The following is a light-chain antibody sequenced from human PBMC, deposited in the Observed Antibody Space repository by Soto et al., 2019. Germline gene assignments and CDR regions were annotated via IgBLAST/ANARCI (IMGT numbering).Light chain of an antibody. CDR1: QGISSF. J-gene: IGKJ1*01. CDR2: AAS. V-gene: IGKV1-27*01. CDR3: QKYYNAPEK. Sequence: DIQMTQSPSSLSASVGDRVTITCRARQGISSFLAWYQQRPGKVPKVLIYAASTLHSGVPSRVNGSGSGTDLTLTTTTEQPEDVATYYCQKYYNAPEKFGQGTKVEI.